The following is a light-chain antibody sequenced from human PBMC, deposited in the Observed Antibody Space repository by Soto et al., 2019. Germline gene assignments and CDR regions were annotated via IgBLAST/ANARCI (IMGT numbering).Light chain of an antibody. J-gene: IGLJ2*01. Sequence: SYELTQPPAVSVSPGQTASITCSGDKLGDKYACWYQQKPGQSPVLVIYQDSKRPSGIPERFSGSNSGNTATLTISGTQAIDEADYYCQAWDSDVVFGGGTKVTVL. CDR3: QAWDSDVV. V-gene: IGLV3-1*01. CDR1: KLGDKY. CDR2: QDS.